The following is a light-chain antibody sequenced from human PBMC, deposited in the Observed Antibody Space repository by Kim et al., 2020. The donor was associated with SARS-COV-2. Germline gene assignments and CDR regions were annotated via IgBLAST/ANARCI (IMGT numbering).Light chain of an antibody. Sequence: TVTSSGTGNSGSIARNYVQWYQRRPGSAPTTVIYEDNQRPSGVPDRFSGSIDTSSNSASLTISGLKTEDEADYYCQSYDNSNRNWVFGGGTQLTVL. CDR3: QSYDNSNRNWV. J-gene: IGLJ3*02. CDR2: EDN. V-gene: IGLV6-57*02. CDR1: SGSIARNY.